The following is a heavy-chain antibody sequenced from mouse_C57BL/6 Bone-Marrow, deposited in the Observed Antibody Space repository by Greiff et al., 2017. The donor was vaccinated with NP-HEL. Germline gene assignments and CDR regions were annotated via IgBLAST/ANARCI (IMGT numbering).Heavy chain of an antibody. J-gene: IGHJ2*01. CDR3: ARDGYCLYFDY. D-gene: IGHD2-3*01. V-gene: IGHV1-55*01. Sequence: QVQLQQPGAELVKPGASVKMSCKASGYTFTSYWITWVKQRPGQGLEWIGDIYPGSGSTNYNEKFKSKATLTADTSSSTAYMQLSSLTSEDSAVYYCARDGYCLYFDYWGQGTTLTVSA. CDR1: GYTFTSYW. CDR2: IYPGSGST.